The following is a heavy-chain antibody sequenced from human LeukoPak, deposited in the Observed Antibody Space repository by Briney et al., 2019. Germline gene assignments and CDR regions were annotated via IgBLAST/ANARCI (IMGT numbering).Heavy chain of an antibody. CDR2: ISSSGSTI. J-gene: IGHJ6*04. CDR3: AELGITMIGGV. V-gene: IGHV3-48*03. CDR1: GFTFSSYE. D-gene: IGHD3-10*02. Sequence: GGSLRLSCAASGFTFSSYEMNWVRQPPGKGLEWVSYISSSGSTIYYADSVKGRFTISRDSAKNSLYLQMNSLRAEDTAVYYCAELGITMIGGVWGKGTTVTISS.